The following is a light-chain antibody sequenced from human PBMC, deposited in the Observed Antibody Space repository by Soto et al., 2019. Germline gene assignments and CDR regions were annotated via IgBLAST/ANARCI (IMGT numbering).Light chain of an antibody. J-gene: IGKJ4*01. V-gene: IGKV3-20*01. CDR2: GAS. CDR1: QSVSNNY. Sequence: EIVMTQSPVTLSVSPGERATLSCRASQSVSNNYLAWYQQKPGQAPRLLIYGASNRATGIPDRFSGSGSATDFTLTISRLEPEDFAVYFCQQSGSSPLTFGGGTKVDIK. CDR3: QQSGSSPLT.